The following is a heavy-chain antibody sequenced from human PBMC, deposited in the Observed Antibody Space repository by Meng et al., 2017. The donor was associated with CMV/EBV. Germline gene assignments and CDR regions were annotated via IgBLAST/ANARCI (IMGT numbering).Heavy chain of an antibody. J-gene: IGHJ5*02. CDR2: INPNSGGT. V-gene: IGHV1-2*02. CDR1: GYTFTGYY. CDR3: ARGPLGEYSNYDAP. Sequence: QVQLVQSGAEVKKPGASVKVSCKASGYTFTGYYMHWVRQAPGQGLEWMGWINPNSGGTNYAQKSQGRVTMTRDTSISTAYMELSRLRSDDTAVYYCARGPLGEYSNYDAPWGQGTLVTVSS. D-gene: IGHD4-11*01.